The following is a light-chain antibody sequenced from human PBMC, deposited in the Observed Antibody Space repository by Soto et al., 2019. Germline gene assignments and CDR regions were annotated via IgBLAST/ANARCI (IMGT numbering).Light chain of an antibody. CDR1: SSDVGGYNY. Sequence: QSVLTQPPSASGSPGQSVTISCTGTSSDVGGYNYVSWYQQHPGKAPKLMISEVSKRPSRVPDRFSGSKSGNTASLTVSGLQAEDDADYYCSSYAGSNFGRVFGGGTKLTVL. CDR3: SSYAGSNFGRV. V-gene: IGLV2-8*01. CDR2: EVS. J-gene: IGLJ2*01.